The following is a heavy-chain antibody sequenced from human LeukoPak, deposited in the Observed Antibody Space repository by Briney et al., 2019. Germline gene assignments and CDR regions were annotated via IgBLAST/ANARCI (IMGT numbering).Heavy chain of an antibody. D-gene: IGHD5-24*01. CDR1: GFTLSTYG. J-gene: IGHJ3*02. CDR2: ISGSGGST. V-gene: IGHV3-23*01. Sequence: GGSLRFPGPASGFTLSTYGMSWVRQAPGKGLEWVSAISGSGGSTYYADSGKGRFTTARANTKNPLYLQMNSLRAADAAVYYCANDDGRFPIHAFDIWGQGTTVTVSS. CDR3: ANDDGRFPIHAFDI.